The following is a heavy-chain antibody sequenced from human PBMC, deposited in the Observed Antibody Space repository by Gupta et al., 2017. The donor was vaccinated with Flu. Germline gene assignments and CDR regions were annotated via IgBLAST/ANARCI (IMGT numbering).Heavy chain of an antibody. CDR2: MSGDVSNQ. Sequence: AHLVQSEERVVQPGTSLRLSCADTGFPFSAYGMPWVRQDPGKGLEWMACMSGDVSNQWYADAVSCRFTNSRDKSKITLFLQMNSLRADDSAVDYCAKGWRHNCNYDGDYWGQVTLVTVSS. V-gene: IGHV3-30*18. D-gene: IGHD1-7*01. CDR3: AKGWRHNCNYDGDY. J-gene: IGHJ4*02. CDR1: GFPFSAYG.